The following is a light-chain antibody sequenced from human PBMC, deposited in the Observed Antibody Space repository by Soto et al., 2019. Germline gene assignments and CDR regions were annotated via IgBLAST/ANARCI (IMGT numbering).Light chain of an antibody. CDR1: QSISNR. CDR2: DAS. CDR3: QQETIYPWT. J-gene: IGKJ1*01. V-gene: IGKV1-5*01. Sequence: DIQMTQSPSTLSASVGDGVTITCRASQSISNRLAWYQQRPVKAPKYLIYDASTLDSGAPSRFSGSGSGTEFTLSISSLQPDDFATCYCQQETIYPWTFAEGTNVEIK.